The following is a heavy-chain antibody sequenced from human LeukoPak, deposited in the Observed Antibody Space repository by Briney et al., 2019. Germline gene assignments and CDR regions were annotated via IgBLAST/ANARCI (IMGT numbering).Heavy chain of an antibody. J-gene: IGHJ6*02. Sequence: SETLSLTCTVSGGSISSSSYYWGWIRQPPGKGLECVGNIYPSGTTCYNPSLKSRVTISVDTSKNQFSLKLSSVTAADTAVYYCARLGSSRRGYYYGMDVWGQGTTVTVSS. CDR2: IYPSGTT. CDR3: ARLGSSRRGYYYGMDV. D-gene: IGHD6-13*01. V-gene: IGHV4-39*07. CDR1: GGSISSSSYY.